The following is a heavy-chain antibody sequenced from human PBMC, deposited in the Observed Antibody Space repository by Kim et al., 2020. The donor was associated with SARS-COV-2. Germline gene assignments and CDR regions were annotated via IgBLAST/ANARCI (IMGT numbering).Heavy chain of an antibody. D-gene: IGHD3-22*01. V-gene: IGHV3-21*01. Sequence: GGSLRLSCAASGFTFSSYSMNWVRQAPGKGLEWVSSISSSSSYIYYADSVKGRFTISRDNAKNSLYLQMNSLRAEDTAVYYCARAELVDYDITWGQGTLVTVSS. CDR2: ISSSSSYI. CDR3: ARAELVDYDIT. J-gene: IGHJ5*02. CDR1: GFTFSSYS.